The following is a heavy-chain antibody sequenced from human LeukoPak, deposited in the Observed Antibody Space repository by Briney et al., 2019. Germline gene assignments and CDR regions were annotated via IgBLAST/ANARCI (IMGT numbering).Heavy chain of an antibody. Sequence: GASVKVSCKASGYTFTGYYMHWVRQAPGQGLEWMGWINPNSGGTNYAQKFQGRVTMTRDTSISTAYMELSRLRSDDTAVYYCARDLPRRIAVAGRFDPWGQGTLVTVSS. J-gene: IGHJ5*02. V-gene: IGHV1-2*02. CDR1: GYTFTGYY. CDR3: ARDLPRRIAVAGRFDP. D-gene: IGHD6-19*01. CDR2: INPNSGGT.